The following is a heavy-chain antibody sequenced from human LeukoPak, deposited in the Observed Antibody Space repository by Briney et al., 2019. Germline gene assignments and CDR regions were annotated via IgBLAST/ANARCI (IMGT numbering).Heavy chain of an antibody. CDR2: IYTSGST. D-gene: IGHD4-23*01. Sequence: SETLSLTCTVSGGSISSYYRSWIRQPAGKGLEWIGRIYTSGSTNYNPSLKSRITISVDKSKNQFSLKLSSVTAADTAVYYCARDSGVYGGNFGFDYWGQGTLVTVSS. V-gene: IGHV4-4*07. CDR3: ARDSGVYGGNFGFDY. CDR1: GGSISSYY. J-gene: IGHJ4*02.